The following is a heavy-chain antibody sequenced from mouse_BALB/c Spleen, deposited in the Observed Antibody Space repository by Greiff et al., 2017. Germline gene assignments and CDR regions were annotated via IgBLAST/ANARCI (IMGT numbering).Heavy chain of an antibody. V-gene: IGHV1-7*01. CDR2: INPSTGYT. Sequence: QVQLQQSGAELAKPGASVKMSCKASGYTFTSYWMHWVKQRPGQGLEWIGYINPSTGYTEYNQKFKDKATLTADKSSSTAYMQLSSLTSEDSAVYYCARDGHQGYFDVWGAGTTVTVSS. J-gene: IGHJ1*01. D-gene: IGHD2-3*01. CDR3: ARDGHQGYFDV. CDR1: GYTFTSYW.